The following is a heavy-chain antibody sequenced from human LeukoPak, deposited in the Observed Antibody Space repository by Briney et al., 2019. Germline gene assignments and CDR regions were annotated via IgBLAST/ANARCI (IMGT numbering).Heavy chain of an antibody. D-gene: IGHD2-2*01. CDR2: MNPNSGNT. V-gene: IGHV1-8*01. CDR3: ARVPYCSSTSCYRPYYYYMDV. Sequence: ASVKVSCKASGYTFTSYDINWVRQATGQGLEWMGWMNPNSGNTGYAQKFQGRVTITADESTSTAYMELSSLRSEDTAVYYCARVPYCSSTSCYRPYYYYMDVWGKGTTVTVSS. J-gene: IGHJ6*03. CDR1: GYTFTSYD.